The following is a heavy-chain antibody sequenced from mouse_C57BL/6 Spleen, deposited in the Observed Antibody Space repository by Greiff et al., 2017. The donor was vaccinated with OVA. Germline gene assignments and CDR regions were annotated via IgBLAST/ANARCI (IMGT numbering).Heavy chain of an antibody. J-gene: IGHJ2*01. Sequence: QVQLQQSGAELVKPGASVKLSCKASGYTFTSYWMQWVKQRPGQGLEWIGELAPSDSYTNYNQKFKGKATLTVDTSSSTAYMQLSSLTSEDSAVYYCAEGQMGFDYWGQGTTLTVSS. CDR1: GYTFTSYW. CDR3: AEGQMGFDY. V-gene: IGHV1-50*01. CDR2: LAPSDSYT.